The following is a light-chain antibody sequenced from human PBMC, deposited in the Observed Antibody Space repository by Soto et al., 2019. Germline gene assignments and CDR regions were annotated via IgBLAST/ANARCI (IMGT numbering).Light chain of an antibody. V-gene: IGKV1-27*01. J-gene: IGKJ3*01. Sequence: DIQMTQSPSSLSASVGDRVTITCRATQGISNYLAWYQQKPGKVPKLLIYAASTLQSGVPSRFSGSGSGTDFTLTSSSLQPKGVATYYCQRYNSAPLTFGPGTNVHIK. CDR2: AAS. CDR1: QGISNY. CDR3: QRYNSAPLT.